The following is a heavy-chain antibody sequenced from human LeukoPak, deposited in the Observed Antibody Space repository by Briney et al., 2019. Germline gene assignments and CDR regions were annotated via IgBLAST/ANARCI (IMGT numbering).Heavy chain of an antibody. CDR3: ARVLRHYYDSSGYFDY. Sequence: PSETLSLTCTVSGGSISSYYWSWIRQPPGKGLEWIGYIYYSGSTNYNPSLKSRVTISVDTSKNQFSLKLSSVTAADTAVYYCARVLRHYYDSSGYFDYWGQGTLVTVSS. J-gene: IGHJ4*02. V-gene: IGHV4-59*08. CDR1: GGSISSYY. D-gene: IGHD3-22*01. CDR2: IYYSGST.